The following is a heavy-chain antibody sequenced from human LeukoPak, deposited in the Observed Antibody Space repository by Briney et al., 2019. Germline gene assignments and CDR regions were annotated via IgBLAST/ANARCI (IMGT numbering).Heavy chain of an antibody. CDR2: IIHNGSS. Sequence: PSETLSLTCDVYGDSFSGYYWTWIRQTPGKGLEWIGEIIHNGSSSVNPSLESQVTISVDTSKNRFSLKLTSVTAADTSVYYCVRGFCRGDSCYSAEYFQHWGQGTLVTVSS. CDR3: VRGFCRGDSCYSAEYFQH. D-gene: IGHD2-15*01. V-gene: IGHV4-34*01. J-gene: IGHJ1*01. CDR1: GDSFSGYY.